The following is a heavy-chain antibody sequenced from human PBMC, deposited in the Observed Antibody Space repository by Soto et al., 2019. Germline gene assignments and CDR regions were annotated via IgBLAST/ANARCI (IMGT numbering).Heavy chain of an antibody. Sequence: PGESLKISCKTSGYSFISYWVAWVRQKPGKGLEWMGTFYPGDSTSTYSPSFQGQVTISVDKSISTAYLHLSSLKASDTAMYYCARIIGYCRNNDCSWTIDIWGQGTTVTVSS. CDR3: ARIIGYCRNNDCSWTIDI. CDR1: GYSFISYW. J-gene: IGHJ6*02. V-gene: IGHV5-51*01. D-gene: IGHD2-2*03. CDR2: FYPGDSTS.